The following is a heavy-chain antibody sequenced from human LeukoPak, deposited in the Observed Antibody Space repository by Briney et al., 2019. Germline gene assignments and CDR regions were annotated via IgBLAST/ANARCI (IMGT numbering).Heavy chain of an antibody. CDR2: INPSGGST. CDR3: ARGSRELSLYPGLTFDY. V-gene: IGHV1-46*01. Sequence: GASVKVSCKTSGYTFTSYYIHWVRQAPGQGLDWMGIINPSGGSTSYAQKFQGRVTMTRDMSTSTVYMELSSLRSEDTAVYYCARGSRELSLYPGLTFDYWGQGTLVTVSS. CDR1: GYTFTSYY. D-gene: IGHD3-16*02. J-gene: IGHJ4*02.